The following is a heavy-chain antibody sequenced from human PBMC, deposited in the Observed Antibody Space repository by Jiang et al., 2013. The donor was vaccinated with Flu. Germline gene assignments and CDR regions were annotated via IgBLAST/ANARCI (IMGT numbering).Heavy chain of an antibody. J-gene: IGHJ4*02. CDR1: GFTFSDYY. CDR3: ARPPDYGDYVPDY. CDR2: ISSSGSTI. D-gene: IGHD4-17*01. Sequence: KPGGSLRLSCAASGFTFSDYYMSWIRQAPGKGLEWVSYISSSGSTIYYADSVKGRFTISRDNAKNSMYLQMNSLRAEDTAVYYCARPPDYGDYVPDYWGQGTLVTVSS. V-gene: IGHV3-11*04.